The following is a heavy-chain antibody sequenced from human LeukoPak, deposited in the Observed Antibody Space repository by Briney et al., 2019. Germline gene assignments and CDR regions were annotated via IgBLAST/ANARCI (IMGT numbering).Heavy chain of an antibody. Sequence: GASVKVSCKASGYTFTGYYMHWVRQAPGQGLEWMGWISPNSGGTSYAQKFQGRVTMTRDTSISTAYMELSRLRSDDTALYYCARDLSTASDDYWGQGTLVTVSS. CDR3: ARDLSTASDDY. CDR2: ISPNSGGT. V-gene: IGHV1-2*02. J-gene: IGHJ4*02. CDR1: GYTFTGYY.